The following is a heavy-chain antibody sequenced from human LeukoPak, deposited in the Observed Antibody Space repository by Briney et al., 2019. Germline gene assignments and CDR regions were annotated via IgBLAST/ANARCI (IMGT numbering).Heavy chain of an antibody. CDR3: ARDRRGYSSSSDWFDP. Sequence: ASVKVSCKASGYTFTSYGISWVRQAPGQGLEWMGWISAYNGNTNYAQKLQGRVTMTTDTSTSTAYMELSRLRSDDTAVYYCARDRRGYSSSSDWFDPWGQGTLVTVSS. J-gene: IGHJ5*02. CDR1: GYTFTSYG. CDR2: ISAYNGNT. V-gene: IGHV1-18*01. D-gene: IGHD6-6*01.